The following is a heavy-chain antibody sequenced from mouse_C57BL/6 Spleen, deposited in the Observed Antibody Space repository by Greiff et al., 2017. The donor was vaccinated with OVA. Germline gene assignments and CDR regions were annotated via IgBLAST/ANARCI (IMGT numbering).Heavy chain of an antibody. CDR2: INPNYGTT. D-gene: IGHD2-4*01. V-gene: IGHV1-39*01. Sequence: EVQLVESGPELVKPGASVKISCKASCYSFTDYNMNWVKQSNGKSLEWIGVINPNYGTTSYNPKFKGKATLTVDQSSSTAYMQLNSLTSEDSAVYYCAKEERYDYDGFAYWGQGTLVTVSA. CDR1: CYSFTDYN. J-gene: IGHJ3*01. CDR3: AKEERYDYDGFAY.